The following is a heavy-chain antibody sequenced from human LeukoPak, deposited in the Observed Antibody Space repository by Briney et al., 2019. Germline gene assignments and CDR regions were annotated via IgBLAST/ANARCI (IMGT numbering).Heavy chain of an antibody. CDR3: ARVRMGSISYFDS. CDR2: IYQDGSEK. Sequence: QTGGSLRLSCAASGFTFSSYWMSWVRQAPGKGLEWVANIYQDGSEKYYVDSVKGRFTISRDNAKNSLYLQMNSLRAEDTAVYYCARVRMGSISYFDSWGQGTLVTVSS. D-gene: IGHD6-13*01. J-gene: IGHJ4*02. CDR1: GFTFSSYW. V-gene: IGHV3-7*05.